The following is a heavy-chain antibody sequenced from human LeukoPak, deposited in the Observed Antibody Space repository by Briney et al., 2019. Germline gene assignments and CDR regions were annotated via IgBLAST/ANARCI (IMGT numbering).Heavy chain of an antibody. CDR3: AKGDRYCSSFDY. Sequence: GGSLRLSCAASGFTFDDYAMHWVRQAPGKGLEWVSGISWNSGSIGYADSVKGRFTISRDNAKNSLYLQMNSLRAEDTALYYCAKGDRYCSSFDYWGQGTLVTVSS. CDR1: GFTFDDYA. CDR2: ISWNSGSI. J-gene: IGHJ4*02. D-gene: IGHD6-13*01. V-gene: IGHV3-9*01.